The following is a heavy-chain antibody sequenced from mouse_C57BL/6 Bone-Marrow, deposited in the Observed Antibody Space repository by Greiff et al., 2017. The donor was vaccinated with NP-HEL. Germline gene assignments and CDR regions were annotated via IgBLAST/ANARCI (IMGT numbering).Heavy chain of an antibody. CDR2: IDPSDSYT. Sequence: VQLQQSGAELVMPGASVKLSCKASGYTFTSYWMHWVKQRPGQGLEWIGEIDPSDSYTNYNQKFKGKSTLTVDKSSSTAYMQLSSLTSEDSAVYYCARGEGTCYYGSNYFDYWGQGTTLTVSS. V-gene: IGHV1-69*01. D-gene: IGHD1-1*01. CDR3: ARGEGTCYYGSNYFDY. J-gene: IGHJ2*01. CDR1: GYTFTSYW.